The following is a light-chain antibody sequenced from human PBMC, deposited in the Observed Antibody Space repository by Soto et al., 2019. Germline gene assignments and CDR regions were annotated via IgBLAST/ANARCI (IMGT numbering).Light chain of an antibody. CDR2: EVS. Sequence: QSALTQPASVSGSPGQSITISCTGTSSDVGAYNSVSWYQQHPDKATKLMIYEVSYRPSGVSNRFSGSKSDNTASLTVSGLHTEDEADYYCSSYTSSSTDLFGTGTKVTVL. J-gene: IGLJ1*01. CDR3: SSYTSSSTDL. V-gene: IGLV2-14*03. CDR1: SSDVGAYNS.